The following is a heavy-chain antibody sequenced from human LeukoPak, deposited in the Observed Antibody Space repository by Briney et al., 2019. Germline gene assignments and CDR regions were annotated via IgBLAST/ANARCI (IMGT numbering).Heavy chain of an antibody. Sequence: GGSLRLSCAASGFTFSNYWMHWVRQAPGKGLVWVSRIGSYTTYADAVKGRFTISRDNAKNTVHLQMNSLRAEDTAVYYCTGSSPGPNAFDIWGQGTMVTVSS. V-gene: IGHV3-74*01. CDR3: TGSSPGPNAFDI. CDR2: IGSYT. D-gene: IGHD3-10*01. CDR1: GFTFSNYW. J-gene: IGHJ3*02.